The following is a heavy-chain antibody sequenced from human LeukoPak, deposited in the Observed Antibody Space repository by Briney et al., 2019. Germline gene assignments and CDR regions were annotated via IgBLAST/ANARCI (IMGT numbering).Heavy chain of an antibody. D-gene: IGHD3-10*01. CDR3: AKDLSTMVRGVLGPFDI. Sequence: KPGGSLRLSCAASGFTFSDYYMSWIRQAPGKGLEWVSYISSSGSTIYYADSVKGRFTISRDNSKNTLYLQMNSLRAEDTAVYYCAKDLSTMVRGVLGPFDIWGQGTMVTVSS. CDR1: GFTFSDYY. V-gene: IGHV3-11*04. CDR2: ISSSGSTI. J-gene: IGHJ3*02.